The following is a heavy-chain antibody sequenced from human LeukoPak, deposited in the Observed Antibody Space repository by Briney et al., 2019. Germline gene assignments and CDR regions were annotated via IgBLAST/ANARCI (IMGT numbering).Heavy chain of an antibody. D-gene: IGHD2-15*01. CDR3: AREEGYCSGGSCYSYYYGMDV. J-gene: IGHJ6*02. V-gene: IGHV1-2*06. CDR1: GYTFTGYY. Sequence: GASVKVSCKASGYTFTGYYVHWVRQAPGQGLEWMGRINPNSGGTNYAQKFQGRVTMTRDTSISTAYMELSRLRSDDTAVYYCAREEGYCSGGSCYSYYYGMDVWGQGTTVTVSS. CDR2: INPNSGGT.